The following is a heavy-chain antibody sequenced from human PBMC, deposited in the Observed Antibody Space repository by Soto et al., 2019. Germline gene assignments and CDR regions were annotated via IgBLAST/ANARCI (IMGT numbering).Heavy chain of an antibody. J-gene: IGHJ3*02. Sequence: QVQLQESGPGLVKPSGTLSLTCAVSGGSISSSNWWSWVRQPPGKGLEWIGEIYHSGSTNYNPSLKRRVTISVDKSKNQFSLKLSSVTAADTVVYYCASGSKGYCSSTSCYDAFDIWGQGTMVTVSS. CDR2: IYHSGST. CDR1: GGSISSSNW. CDR3: ASGSKGYCSSTSCYDAFDI. D-gene: IGHD2-2*01. V-gene: IGHV4-4*02.